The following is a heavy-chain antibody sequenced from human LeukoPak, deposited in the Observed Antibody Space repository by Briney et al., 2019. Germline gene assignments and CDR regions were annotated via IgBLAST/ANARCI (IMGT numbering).Heavy chain of an antibody. CDR2: IYYSGST. CDR3: ARGGYRTPAAFDI. V-gene: IGHV4-59*01. D-gene: IGHD1-1*01. Sequence: SETLSLTCTVFGGSISSYYWSWIRQPPGKGLEWIGYIYYSGSTNYNPSLKSRVTISVDTSKNQFSLKLSSVTAADTAVYYCARGGYRTPAAFDIWGQGTMVTVSS. J-gene: IGHJ3*02. CDR1: GGSISSYY.